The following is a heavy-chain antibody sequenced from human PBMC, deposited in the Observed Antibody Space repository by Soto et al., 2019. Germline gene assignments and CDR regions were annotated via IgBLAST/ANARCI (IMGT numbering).Heavy chain of an antibody. D-gene: IGHD2-2*01. V-gene: IGHV4-59*08. CDR2: IYYSGST. J-gene: IGHJ3*02. CDR3: VRHSSSWVAFDM. Sequence: QVQLQESGPGLVKPSETLSLTCTVSGGSISNYYWSWIRQPPGKGLEWIGYIYYSGSTNYNPSLKSRVTISVDTSKNQFSLKMSSVTAADTAVYYCVRHSSSWVAFDMWGQGTMVTVSS. CDR1: GGSISNYY.